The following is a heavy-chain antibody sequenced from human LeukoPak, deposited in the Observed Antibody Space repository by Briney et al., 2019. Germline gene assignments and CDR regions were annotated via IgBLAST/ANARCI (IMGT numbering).Heavy chain of an antibody. J-gene: IGHJ4*02. CDR1: GLTFSDAW. V-gene: IGHV3-15*01. CDR2: IRNDRIT. Sequence: GGSLRLSCVLSGLTFSDAWMSWVRQAPGKGLEWVGRIRNDRITDYAAPVQGRFSISGDNSKNTFYLQMNSLRTEDTGMYCCTWMATIFTVDYWGQGTLVTVSS. D-gene: IGHD5-12*01. CDR3: TWMATIFTVDY.